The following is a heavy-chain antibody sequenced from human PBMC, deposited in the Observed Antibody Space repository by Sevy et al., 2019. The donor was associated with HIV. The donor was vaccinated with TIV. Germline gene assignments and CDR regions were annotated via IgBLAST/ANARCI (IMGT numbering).Heavy chain of an antibody. V-gene: IGHV4-31*03. CDR1: GGSISSGGYY. Sequence: SETLSLTCTVSGGSISSGGYYWSWIRQHPGKGLEWIGYIYYSGSTYYNPSLKSRVTISVDTSKNQFSLKLSSVTAADTAVHYCAREQMYYYDSSGYYELNCFDPWGQGTLVTVSS. CDR2: IYYSGST. J-gene: IGHJ5*02. CDR3: AREQMYYYDSSGYYELNCFDP. D-gene: IGHD3-22*01.